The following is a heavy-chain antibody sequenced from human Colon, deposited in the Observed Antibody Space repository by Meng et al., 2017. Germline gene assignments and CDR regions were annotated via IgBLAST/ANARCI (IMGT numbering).Heavy chain of an antibody. CDR2: IRSKTYGGTT. V-gene: IGHV3-49*03. CDR1: GFTFGDDA. CDR3: TRDRLTGSYYADY. Sequence: GESLKISCITSGFTFGDDAMSWFRQAPGKGLEWVGLIRSKTYGGTTEYAVSVKGRFIISRDDSKSIAYLQMNSLETEDSAVYYCTRDRLTGSYYADYWGQGTLVTVSS. D-gene: IGHD1-26*01. J-gene: IGHJ4*02.